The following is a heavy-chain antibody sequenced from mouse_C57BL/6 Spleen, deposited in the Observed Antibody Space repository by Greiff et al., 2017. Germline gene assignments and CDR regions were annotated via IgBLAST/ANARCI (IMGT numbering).Heavy chain of an antibody. CDR1: GFTFSSYA. CDR3: ERAYYGSSYDYFDY. Sequence: EVQVVESGGGLVKPGGSLKLSCAASGFTFSSYAMSWVRQTPEKRLEWVATISDGGSSTYYPDNVKGRFTISRDNAKNNLYLQMSHLKSEDTAMYDCERAYYGSSYDYFDYWGQGTTLTVSS. D-gene: IGHD1-1*01. V-gene: IGHV5-4*01. J-gene: IGHJ2*01. CDR2: ISDGGSST.